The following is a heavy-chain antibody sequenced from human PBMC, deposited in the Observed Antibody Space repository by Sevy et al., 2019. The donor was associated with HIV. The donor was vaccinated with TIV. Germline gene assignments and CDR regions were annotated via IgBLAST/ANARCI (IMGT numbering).Heavy chain of an antibody. CDR1: GFTFSKYW. D-gene: IGHD1-7*01. J-gene: IGHJ4*02. CDR2: IKQDAGQK. CDR3: ARDDGNYYFHY. V-gene: IGHV3-7*01. Sequence: GGSLRLSCAASGFTFSKYWMGWVRQAPGKGLEWVANIKQDAGQKYYVDSVKGRFTISRDKAKNPLYLQMNGLRAEDTAVYFCARDDGNYYFHYWGQGTLVTVSS.